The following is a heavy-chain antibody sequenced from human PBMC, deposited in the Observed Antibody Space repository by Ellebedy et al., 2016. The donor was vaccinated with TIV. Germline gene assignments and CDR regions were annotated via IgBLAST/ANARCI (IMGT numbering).Heavy chain of an antibody. CDR1: GDSINSGSFY. J-gene: IGHJ6*03. CDR3: ARVHCSITTCDYYYMDV. CDR2: ISASGYT. Sequence: SETLSLXCTLSGDSINSGSFYWSWIRQPAGKGLEWIGRISASGYTDYNTSLKSRVTMSVVTSKNQISLRLNSVTAADTAVYYCARVHCSITTCDYYYMDVWGKGTTVTVSS. D-gene: IGHD1-1*01. V-gene: IGHV4-61*02.